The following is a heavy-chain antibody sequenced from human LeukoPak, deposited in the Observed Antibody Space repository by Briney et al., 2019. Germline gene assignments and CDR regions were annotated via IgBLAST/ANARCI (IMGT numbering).Heavy chain of an antibody. Sequence: GGSLRLSCAASGFTFSSYAMGWVRQAPGKGLEWVSAISGGGGSTYYADSVKGRFTISRDNSKNTLYLQMNSLRAEDTAVYYCAKRRHGVVAGRYYFDYWGQGTLVTVSS. V-gene: IGHV3-23*01. D-gene: IGHD6-19*01. CDR1: GFTFSSYA. J-gene: IGHJ4*02. CDR2: ISGGGGST. CDR3: AKRRHGVVAGRYYFDY.